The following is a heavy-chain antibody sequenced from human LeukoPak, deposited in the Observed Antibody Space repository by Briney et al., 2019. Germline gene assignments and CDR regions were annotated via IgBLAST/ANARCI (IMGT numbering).Heavy chain of an antibody. Sequence: ASVKVSCKASGYTFTTYDISWVRQAPGQGLEWMGWMSAYNGNTKYAQKLQGRVTMTTDTSTSTAYMELRSLRSEDTAVYYCARDHLRGGYRHDALDIWGQGTMVTVSS. CDR1: GYTFTTYD. CDR2: MSAYNGNT. D-gene: IGHD5-24*01. J-gene: IGHJ3*02. CDR3: ARDHLRGGYRHDALDI. V-gene: IGHV1-18*01.